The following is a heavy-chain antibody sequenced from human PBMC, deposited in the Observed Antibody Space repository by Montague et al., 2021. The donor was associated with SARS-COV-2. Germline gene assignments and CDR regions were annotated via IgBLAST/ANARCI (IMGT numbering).Heavy chain of an antibody. J-gene: IGHJ6*02. CDR1: GVAISYGD. CDR3: ARYYERSWDV. D-gene: IGHD3-16*01. CDR2: ILENGDT. V-gene: IGHV4-4*09. Sequence: SETLSLTCTVSGVAISYGDWSWIRHHPGKGLEWIVTILENGDTGHNPSLKSRVTVSEDTSQNQFSLRLSSVAAADTALYYCARYYERSWDVWGQGTTVTVSS.